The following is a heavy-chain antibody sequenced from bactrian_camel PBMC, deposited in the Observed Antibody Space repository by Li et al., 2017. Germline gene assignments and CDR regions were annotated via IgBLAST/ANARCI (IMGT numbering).Heavy chain of an antibody. CDR3: AAGGPACWRPMRDDDNA. CDR2: IDNGGKL. V-gene: IGHV3S53*01. D-gene: IGHD1*01. Sequence: HVQLVESGGGSVQAGGSLRLSCTGSGYSYRTYSMAWFRQVPGKEREEEREAVAIIDNGGKLKYAESVKGRFTISLGNAKNIVYLQMDSLKPEDTATYYCAAGGPACWRPMRDDDNAWGQGTQVTVS. CDR1: GYSYRTYS. J-gene: IGHJ4*01.